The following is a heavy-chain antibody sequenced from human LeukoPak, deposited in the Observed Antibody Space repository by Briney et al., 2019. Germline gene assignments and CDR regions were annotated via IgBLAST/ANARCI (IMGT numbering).Heavy chain of an antibody. CDR3: ARLEYYYVSGNYYKLFDY. CDR1: GFTFSSYN. J-gene: IGHJ4*02. Sequence: TGGSLRLSCAASGFTFSSYNMNWVRQAPGKGVEWVSDISSSGSTIYFADSVKGRFTISRDNAKNSLYLQMNSLRDEDTAVYYCARLEYYYVSGNYYKLFDYWGQGTLVTVCS. D-gene: IGHD3-10*01. V-gene: IGHV3-48*02. CDR2: ISSSGSTI.